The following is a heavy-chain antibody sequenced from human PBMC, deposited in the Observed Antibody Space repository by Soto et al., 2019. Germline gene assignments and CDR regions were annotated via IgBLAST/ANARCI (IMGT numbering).Heavy chain of an antibody. CDR1: GYTFSSYG. CDR2: ISGYNGNA. Sequence: VQLVQSGNVVQKPGSSVKVSCKTSGYTFSSYGIIWVRRAPGQGLEWMGWISGYNGNADYAQRFRGRVNMTTDTSTTTVFMELRDLRSDDTALYFCAREGWLGELLYWGQGSLVTVS. V-gene: IGHV1-18*01. D-gene: IGHD3-10*01. CDR3: AREGWLGELLY. J-gene: IGHJ4*02.